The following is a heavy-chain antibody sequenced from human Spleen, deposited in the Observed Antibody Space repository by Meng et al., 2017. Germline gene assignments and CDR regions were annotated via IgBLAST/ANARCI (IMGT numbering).Heavy chain of an antibody. CDR1: GASISSNNW. Sequence: QGRSQDSGPGTVKPSGPLCLTCAVSGASISSNNWWSWVRQPPGKGLEWIGEIHLGGRPNYSPSLKSRVTISVDKSNNELSLKLTSVTAADTAVYFCVRIFDSRAQGTLVTVS. J-gene: IGHJ4*02. CDR3: VRIFDS. CDR2: IHLGGRP. V-gene: IGHV4-4*02.